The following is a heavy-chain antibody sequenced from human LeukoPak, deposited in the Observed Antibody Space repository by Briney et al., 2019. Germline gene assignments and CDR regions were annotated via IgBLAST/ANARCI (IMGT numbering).Heavy chain of an antibody. J-gene: IGHJ5*02. Sequence: FMASRGTFSSYTLSGVRPPTSKELAGVGSIIHILGIANYAQKVQGRVTCAADKSTSTAYMELSSLRSEDTAVYYCARDRLDYGDYGRPLDEYHWFDPWGQGTLVTVSS. CDR1: RGTFSSYT. CDR2: IIHILGIA. CDR3: ARDRLDYGDYGRPLDEYHWFDP. D-gene: IGHD4-17*01. V-gene: IGHV1-69*04.